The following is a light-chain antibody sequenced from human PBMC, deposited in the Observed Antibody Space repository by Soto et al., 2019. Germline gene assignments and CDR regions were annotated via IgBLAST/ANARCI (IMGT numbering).Light chain of an antibody. CDR2: GSS. V-gene: IGKV3-20*01. CDR3: HQYGSSPPYT. CDR1: QSIINNS. Sequence: EVVLTQSPGTLSLSPGERVTLSCRASQSIINNSLAWYQQRPGQAPRLLIYGSSDRATVIPDRFSGSGSGTHFTLTISRLEPEDCAVYYCHQYGSSPPYTFGQGTKLEI. J-gene: IGKJ2*01.